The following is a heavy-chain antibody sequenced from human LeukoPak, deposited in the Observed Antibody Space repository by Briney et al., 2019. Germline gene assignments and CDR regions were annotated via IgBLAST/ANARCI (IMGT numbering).Heavy chain of an antibody. CDR2: VYSGGST. CDR3: ARAPYPDYSNYFDY. J-gene: IGHJ4*02. Sequence: PSETLSLTCTISGGSISDYYWNWIRQSPGKGLEWIGYVYSGGSTNYNPSLKSRVTVSVDTSKNQFSLKLASVTAADTAVYYCARAPYPDYSNYFDYWGQGTLVTVSS. CDR1: GGSISDYY. V-gene: IGHV4-59*01. D-gene: IGHD4-11*01.